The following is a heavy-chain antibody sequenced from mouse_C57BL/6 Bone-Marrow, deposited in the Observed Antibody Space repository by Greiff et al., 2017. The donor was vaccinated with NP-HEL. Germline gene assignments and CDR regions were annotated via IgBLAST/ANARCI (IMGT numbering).Heavy chain of an antibody. CDR3: ARYYAYWYFEV. CDR2: IYPGDGDT. V-gene: IGHV1-82*01. Sequence: QVQLQQSGPELVKPGASVKISCKASGYAFSSSWMNWVKQRPGKGLEWIGRIYPGDGDTNYNGKFKGKATLTADKSSSTAYMQLSSLTSEDSAVYFCARYYAYWYFEVWGTGTTVTVSS. J-gene: IGHJ1*03. CDR1: GYAFSSSW. D-gene: IGHD1-1*02.